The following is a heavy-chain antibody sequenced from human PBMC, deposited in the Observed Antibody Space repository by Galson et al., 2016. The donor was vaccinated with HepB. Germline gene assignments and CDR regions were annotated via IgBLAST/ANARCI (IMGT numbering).Heavy chain of an antibody. V-gene: IGHV3-74*01. J-gene: IGHJ4*02. CDR3: RIGAAGIDC. D-gene: IGHD6-13*01. Sequence: SLRLSCAASGFTFSRHWMHWVRQAPGKGLVCVSRLRSDGSSTYYADSVKGRFTISGDNATNTLYLQMNSLRAEDTAVYYCRIGAAGIDCWGQGTLVTVSS. CDR2: LRSDGSST. CDR1: GFTFSRHW.